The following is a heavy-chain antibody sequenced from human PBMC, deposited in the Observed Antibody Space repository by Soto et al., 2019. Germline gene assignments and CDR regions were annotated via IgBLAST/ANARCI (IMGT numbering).Heavy chain of an antibody. CDR3: ARDLGYYDSSGYFDY. V-gene: IGHV3-11*01. Sequence: PGGSLRLSCAASGFTFSDSYMSWIRQAPGKGLEWVSYISSSDSIIYYSDSVKGRFIISRDNAKNSLYLQMNSQRAEDTAVYYCARDLGYYDSSGYFDYWGQGTLVTVSS. CDR1: GFTFSDSY. CDR2: ISSSDSII. D-gene: IGHD3-22*01. J-gene: IGHJ4*02.